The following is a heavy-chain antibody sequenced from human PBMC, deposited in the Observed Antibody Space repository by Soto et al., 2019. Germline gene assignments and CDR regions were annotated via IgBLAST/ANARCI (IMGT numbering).Heavy chain of an antibody. D-gene: IGHD3-22*01. CDR2: ISSSSSYI. Sequence: GGSLRLSCAASGFPFSSYSVNWVRQAPGKGLEWVSSISSSSSYIYYADSVKGRFTISRDNAKNSLYLQMNSLRAEDTAVYYCARGRDYDSSGYDYPYGGWGQGTLVTVSS. V-gene: IGHV3-21*01. CDR3: ARGRDYDSSGYDYPYGG. J-gene: IGHJ4*02. CDR1: GFPFSSYS.